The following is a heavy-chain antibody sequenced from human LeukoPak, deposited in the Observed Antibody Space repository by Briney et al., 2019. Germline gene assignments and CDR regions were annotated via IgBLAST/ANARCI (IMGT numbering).Heavy chain of an antibody. D-gene: IGHD3-10*01. CDR3: ARDGEYGTGSYYRGCFDY. CDR1: GYSFAAFY. Sequence: GASVKVSCKASGYSFAAFYIHWVRQAAGQGLEWMGWIHPRSGETNYAYKFRGRVTMTRDTSIRTTYMDLGSLGSDDTAVYYCARDGEYGTGSYYRGCFDYWGQGTLVTVSS. J-gene: IGHJ4*02. CDR2: IHPRSGET. V-gene: IGHV1-2*02.